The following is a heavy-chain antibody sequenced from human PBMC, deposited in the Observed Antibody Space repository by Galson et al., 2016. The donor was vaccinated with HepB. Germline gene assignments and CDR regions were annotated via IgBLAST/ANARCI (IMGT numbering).Heavy chain of an antibody. Sequence: SLRLSCAASGFTFSSYGMHWVRQAPGKGLEWVAVISYDGSNRYYADSVKGRFTISRDNSKNTLYLQMNSLRGEDTAVYYCAKLPSPKYCSGGGCFDYGGQGTLVTFPS. CDR3: AKLPSPKYCSGGGCFDY. J-gene: IGHJ4*02. CDR1: GFTFSSYG. V-gene: IGHV3-30*18. D-gene: IGHD2-15*01. CDR2: ISYDGSNR.